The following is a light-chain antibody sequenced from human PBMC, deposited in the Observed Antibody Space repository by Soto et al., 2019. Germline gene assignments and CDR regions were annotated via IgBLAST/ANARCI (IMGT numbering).Light chain of an antibody. Sequence: QSALTQPASVSGSPGQSITISCTGTSSDVGGYNLVSWYQQHPGKAPKLMIYEGTKRPSGVSDRFSGSKSGNTASLTISGLQAEDEADYYCCSYAGSNTDVFGTGTKVTVL. CDR1: SSDVGGYNL. V-gene: IGLV2-23*01. CDR2: EGT. J-gene: IGLJ1*01. CDR3: CSYAGSNTDV.